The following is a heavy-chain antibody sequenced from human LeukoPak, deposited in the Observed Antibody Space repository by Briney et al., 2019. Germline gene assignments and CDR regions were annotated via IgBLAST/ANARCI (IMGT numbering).Heavy chain of an antibody. D-gene: IGHD3-3*01. J-gene: IGHJ5*02. CDR2: IYHSGST. Sequence: PSETLSLTCTVSGYSISSGYYWGWIRQPPGKGLEWIGSIYHSGSTYYNPSLKSRVTISVDTSKNQFSLKLSSVTAADTAVYYCARDSMWYYDFWSGYYHYNRFDPWGQGTLVTVSS. CDR3: ARDSMWYYDFWSGYYHYNRFDP. CDR1: GYSISSGYY. V-gene: IGHV4-38-2*02.